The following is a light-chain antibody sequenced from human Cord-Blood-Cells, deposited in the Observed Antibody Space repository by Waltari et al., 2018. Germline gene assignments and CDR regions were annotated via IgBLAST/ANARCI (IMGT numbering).Light chain of an antibody. CDR2: DGS. V-gene: IGLV2-11*01. CDR1: SSDVGGYNY. Sequence: QSALTQPRSVSASPGQSVTISCTGTSSDVGGYNYVSWYQQHPGKAPKRMIYDGSKRPSGVPDRFSGSKSGNTASLTISGLQAEDEADYYCCSYAGSYNVVFGGGTKLTVL. J-gene: IGLJ2*01. CDR3: CSYAGSYNVV.